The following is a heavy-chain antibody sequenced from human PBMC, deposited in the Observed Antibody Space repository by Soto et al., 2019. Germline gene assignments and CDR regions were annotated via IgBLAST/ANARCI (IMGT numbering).Heavy chain of an antibody. CDR1: GGTFSSYA. Sequence: ASVKVSCKASGGTFSSYAISWVRQAPGQGLEWMGGIIPIFGTANYAQKFQGRVTITADESTSTAYMELSSLRSEDTAVYYCAKGSVVVPAAMVTMIVPGAFDIWGQGTMVTVSS. D-gene: IGHD2-2*01. J-gene: IGHJ3*02. V-gene: IGHV1-69*13. CDR2: IIPIFGTA. CDR3: AKGSVVVPAAMVTMIVPGAFDI.